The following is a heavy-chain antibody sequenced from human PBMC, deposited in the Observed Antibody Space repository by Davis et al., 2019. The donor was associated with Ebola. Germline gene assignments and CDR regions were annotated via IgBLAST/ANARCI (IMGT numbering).Heavy chain of an antibody. CDR3: ARDPSVTGTLTKHDY. Sequence: GESLKISCGASGFTVSNYDMHWVRQVTGKGLEWVSSMDPTGDTFYPESVKGRFIISRDGAKNSVYLQMNSLRAGDTAVYYCARDPSVTGTLTKHDYWGQGTLVTVS. D-gene: IGHD1/OR15-1a*01. J-gene: IGHJ4*02. CDR1: GFTVSNYD. CDR2: MDPTGDT. V-gene: IGHV3-13*04.